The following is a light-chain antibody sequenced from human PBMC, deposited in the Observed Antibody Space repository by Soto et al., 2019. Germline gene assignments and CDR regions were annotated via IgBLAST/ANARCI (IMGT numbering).Light chain of an antibody. CDR3: QQYEISPWT. J-gene: IGKJ1*01. Sequence: IVFTQSPATLSLSPGESATLSCRASQSLSSNFLAWYQQKPGQPRRLLIYDSSTRATGFPDRFSGSGSGTDVTITIIRLEPEDCEVDDGQQYEISPWTFGQGTKVDNK. CDR1: QSLSSNF. V-gene: IGKV3-20*01. CDR2: DSS.